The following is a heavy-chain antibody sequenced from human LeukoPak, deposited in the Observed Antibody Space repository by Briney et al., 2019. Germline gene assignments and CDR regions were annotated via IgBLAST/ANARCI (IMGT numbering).Heavy chain of an antibody. Sequence: GASVKVSCKASGYTFTTYGISWVRQAPGQGLEWMGWISGYTDNTKYAQRLQGRVTATTDTSTSTAYMELRSLRSDDTAVYYCARDVLLWFGELLYGMDVWGQGTTVTVSS. D-gene: IGHD3-10*01. J-gene: IGHJ6*02. CDR2: ISGYTDNT. V-gene: IGHV1-18*04. CDR3: ARDVLLWFGELLYGMDV. CDR1: GYTFTTYG.